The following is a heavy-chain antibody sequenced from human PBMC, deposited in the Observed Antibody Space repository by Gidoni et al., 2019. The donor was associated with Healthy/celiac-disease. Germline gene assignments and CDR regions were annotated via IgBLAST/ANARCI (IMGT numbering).Heavy chain of an antibody. V-gene: IGHV4-38-2*02. CDR3: ARGLGWNYARFDP. Sequence: QVQLQQSVQGLVKPSETLSLSYPVSGYSISSCYYWCWSRQPPGKGLEWIGSIYHSGSTYYNPSLKSRVTISVETSKNQFSLKLSSVTAADTAVYYCARGLGWNYARFDPWGQGTLVTVSS. CDR1: GYSISSCYY. CDR2: IYHSGST. J-gene: IGHJ5*02. D-gene: IGHD1-7*01.